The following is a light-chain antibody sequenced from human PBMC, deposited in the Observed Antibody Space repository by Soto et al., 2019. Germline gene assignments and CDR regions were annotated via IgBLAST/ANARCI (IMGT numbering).Light chain of an antibody. CDR2: EVT. J-gene: IGLJ2*01. CDR1: FSDIGTYNF. V-gene: IGLV2-14*01. Sequence: QSALTQPASISGSPGQSITISCTGTFSDIGTYNFVSWYQFHPDEVPKLIIYEVTDRPSGVSDRFSGSKSGDTATLTISGLRPEDESFYFCSSYSSTDALLVFGGGTKLNVL. CDR3: SSYSSTDALLV.